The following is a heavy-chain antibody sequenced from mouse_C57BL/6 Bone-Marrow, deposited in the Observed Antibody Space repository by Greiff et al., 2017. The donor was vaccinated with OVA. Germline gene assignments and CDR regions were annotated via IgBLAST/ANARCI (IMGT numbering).Heavy chain of an antibody. D-gene: IGHD1-1*01. CDR3: PYGSSFYYAMDY. CDR1: GYTFTSYW. Sequence: VKLQQPGAELVKPGASVKLSCKASGYTFTSYWMHWVKQRPGQGLEWIGMIHPNSGSTNYNEKFKSKATLTVDKSSSTAYMQLSSLTSEDSAVYYCPYGSSFYYAMDYWGQGTSVTVSS. V-gene: IGHV1-64*01. J-gene: IGHJ4*01. CDR2: IHPNSGST.